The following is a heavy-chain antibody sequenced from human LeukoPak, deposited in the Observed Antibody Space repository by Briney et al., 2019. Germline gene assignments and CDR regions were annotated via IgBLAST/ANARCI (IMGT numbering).Heavy chain of an antibody. Sequence: PGGSLGLSCAASGFTFSSYGMHWVRQAPGKGLEWVAVIWYDGSNKYSADSVKGRFTVSRDNSKNRLYLQMNSLRAEDTAVYYCARGIAAAGTPWDYWGQGTLVTVSS. V-gene: IGHV3-33*01. J-gene: IGHJ4*02. D-gene: IGHD6-13*01. CDR2: IWYDGSNK. CDR1: GFTFSSYG. CDR3: ARGIAAAGTPWDY.